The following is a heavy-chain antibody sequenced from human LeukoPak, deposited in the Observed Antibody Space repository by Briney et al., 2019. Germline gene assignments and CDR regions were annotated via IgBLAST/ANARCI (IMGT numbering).Heavy chain of an antibody. Sequence: GGSVTLSCTVSGFHFRNYWMSWVRQAPGTGLEWVANIKQDGSEKHYVDSVKGRFPLSRNHAKNSLYLQMNSQRAEDTAVYYCARGGGDYLYTFVYWGQGTLVTVSS. CDR3: ARGGGDYLYTFVY. CDR1: GFHFRNYW. CDR2: IKQDGSEK. J-gene: IGHJ4*02. V-gene: IGHV3-7*04. D-gene: IGHD4-17*01.